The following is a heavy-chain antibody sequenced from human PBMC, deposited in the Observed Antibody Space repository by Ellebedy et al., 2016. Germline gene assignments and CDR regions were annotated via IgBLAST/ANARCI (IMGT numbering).Heavy chain of an antibody. CDR1: GGSISSYY. D-gene: IGHD3-3*01. CDR2: IYYSGST. CDR3: ARGLYYDFWSGYYIEYFDY. V-gene: IGHV4-59*01. J-gene: IGHJ4*02. Sequence: ESLKISCTVSGGSISSYYWSWIRQPPGKGLEWIGYIYYSGSTNYNPSLKSRVTISVDTSKNQFSLKLSSVTAADTAVYYCARGLYYDFWSGYYIEYFDYWGQGTLVTVSS.